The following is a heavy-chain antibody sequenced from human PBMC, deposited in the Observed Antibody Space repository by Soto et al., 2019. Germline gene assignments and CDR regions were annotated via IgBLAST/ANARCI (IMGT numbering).Heavy chain of an antibody. Sequence: ASVKVSCKASGYTFTSYGISWVRQAPGQGLEWMGWISAYNGNTNYAQKLQGRVTMTTDTSTSTAYMELRSLRSDDTAVYYCARDLWLVGATRDYYSYYGMDVWGQGTTVTVSS. V-gene: IGHV1-18*01. J-gene: IGHJ6*02. D-gene: IGHD1-26*01. CDR1: GYTFTSYG. CDR2: ISAYNGNT. CDR3: ARDLWLVGATRDYYSYYGMDV.